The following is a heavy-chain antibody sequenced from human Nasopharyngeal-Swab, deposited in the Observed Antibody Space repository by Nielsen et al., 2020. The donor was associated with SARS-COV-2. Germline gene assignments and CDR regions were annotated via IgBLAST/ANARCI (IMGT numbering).Heavy chain of an antibody. J-gene: IGHJ6*03. Sequence: GESLKISCAASGFTFNSHGMHWVRQAPGKGLEWVAVISFDGSNKYYADSVKGRFTISRDNAKNSLYLQMNSLRAEDTAVYYCARDRTNDYYYYMDVWGKGTTVTVSS. D-gene: IGHD1-1*01. CDR3: ARDRTNDYYYYMDV. V-gene: IGHV3-30*03. CDR1: GFTFNSHG. CDR2: ISFDGSNK.